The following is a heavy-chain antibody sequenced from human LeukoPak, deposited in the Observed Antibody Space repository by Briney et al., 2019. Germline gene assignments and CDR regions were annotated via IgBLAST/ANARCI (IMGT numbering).Heavy chain of an antibody. D-gene: IGHD2/OR15-2a*01. J-gene: IGHJ5*02. Sequence: SETLSLTCAVYGGSFSGYYWSWIRQPPGKGLEWIGEINHSGSTNYNPSLKSRVTISVDTSKNQFSLKLSSVTAADTAVYYCARGEYMWLDPWGQGTLVTVSS. CDR2: INHSGST. V-gene: IGHV4-34*01. CDR1: GGSFSGYY. CDR3: ARGEYMWLDP.